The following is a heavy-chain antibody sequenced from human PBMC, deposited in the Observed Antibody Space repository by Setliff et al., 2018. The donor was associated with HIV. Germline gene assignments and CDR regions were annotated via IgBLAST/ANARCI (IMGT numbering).Heavy chain of an antibody. V-gene: IGHV1-3*01. CDR3: ARDTAMVPYYYYYMDV. J-gene: IGHJ6*03. CDR2: INAGNGNT. Sequence: ASVKVSCKASGCTFTSYAMHWVRQAPGQRLEWMGWINAGNGNTKYSQKFQGRVTITRDTSASTAYMELSSLRSEDTAVYYCARDTAMVPYYYYYMDVWGKGTTVTVSS. D-gene: IGHD5-18*01. CDR1: GCTFTSYA.